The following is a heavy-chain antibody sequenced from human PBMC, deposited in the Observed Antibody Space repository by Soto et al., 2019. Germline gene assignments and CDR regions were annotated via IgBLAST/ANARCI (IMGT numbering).Heavy chain of an antibody. J-gene: IGHJ4*02. CDR1: GFPFSSHG. D-gene: IGHD2-8*01. CDR3: AREKLYTTSSFDF. CDR2: ISRTIIDT. V-gene: IGHV3-21*01. Sequence: GGSLRLSCAGSGFPFSSHGMHWVRQAPGKGLEWVSRISRTIIDTSYADSVKGRFTISRDNAKNSLYLEMGSLRAEDTALYYCAREKLYTTSSFDFWGQGTLVTVSS.